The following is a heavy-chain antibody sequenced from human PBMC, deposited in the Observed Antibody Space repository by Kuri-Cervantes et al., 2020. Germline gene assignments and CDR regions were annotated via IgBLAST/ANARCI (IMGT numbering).Heavy chain of an antibody. J-gene: IGHJ3*02. D-gene: IGHD3-16*02. V-gene: IGHV3-30*03. CDR2: ISYDGNDK. CDR3: ARVVITFGGVIVYDAFDT. Sequence: GESLKISCAASGFTFSSYAMHWVRQAPGKGLEWVAVISYDGNDKYSTDSVKGRFTISRDNSKNTLYLQMNSLRAEDTAVYYCARVVITFGGVIVYDAFDTWGQGTMVTVSS. CDR1: GFTFSSYA.